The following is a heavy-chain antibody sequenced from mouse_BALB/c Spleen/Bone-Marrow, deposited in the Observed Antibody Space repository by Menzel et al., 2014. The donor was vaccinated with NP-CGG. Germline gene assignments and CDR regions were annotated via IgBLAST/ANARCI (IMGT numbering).Heavy chain of an antibody. CDR1: GYTFSNFW. CDR2: ILPGTGSS. Sequence: VQLQQSGAELMKPGASVEISCKASGYTFSNFWIEWVKQRPGQGLEWLGEILPGTGSSRYNGKFKDKATFTADTSSNTAYMQLSSLTSEDSAVYYCARYGGYWYFDVWGAGTTVTVSS. D-gene: IGHD1-1*02. J-gene: IGHJ1*01. V-gene: IGHV1-9*01. CDR3: ARYGGYWYFDV.